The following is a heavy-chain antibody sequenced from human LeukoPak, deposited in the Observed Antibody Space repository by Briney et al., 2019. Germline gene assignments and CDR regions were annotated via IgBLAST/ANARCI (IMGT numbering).Heavy chain of an antibody. J-gene: IGHJ4*02. Sequence: PGGSLRLSCAASGFIFSSYNTNWVRQAPGKGLEWVSYISSGSSTIYYADSVKGRFIVSRDNAKNSLYLQMTSLRAEDTAVYYCARAADYFDYWGQGTLVTVSS. CDR2: ISSGSSTI. CDR3: ARAADYFDY. V-gene: IGHV3-48*01. CDR1: GFIFSSYN.